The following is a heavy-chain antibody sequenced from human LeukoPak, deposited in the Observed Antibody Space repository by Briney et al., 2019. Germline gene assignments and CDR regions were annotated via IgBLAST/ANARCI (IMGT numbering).Heavy chain of an antibody. CDR1: DFTSSDYY. V-gene: IGHV3-11*01. J-gene: IGHJ4*02. Sequence: GGSLGLSCAASDFTSSDYYMTWIRQAPGNGLEWVSYISGSGDHITYADSVRGRFTISRDNAKNSLFLQMNSLRDEDTAVYYCARVGIILAAGTYDYWGQGPLVRVSS. CDR3: ARVGIILAAGTYDY. D-gene: IGHD6-13*01. CDR2: ISGSGDHI.